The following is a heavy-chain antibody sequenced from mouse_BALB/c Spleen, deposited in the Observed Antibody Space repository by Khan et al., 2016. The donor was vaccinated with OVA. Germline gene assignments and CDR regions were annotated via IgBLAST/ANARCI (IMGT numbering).Heavy chain of an antibody. D-gene: IGHD3-1*01. CDR2: IRYDGNS. CDR1: GYSITSGYF. Sequence: EVQLQESGPGLVKPSQSLSLTCSVTGYSITSGYFWNWIRQFPGNNLEWMGYIRYDGNSNYNPSLKNRISITRDTSKNPFFLKLNSVTPGDAATYYCARGGSSGPAWFTYWGQGTLVTVSA. CDR3: ARGGSSGPAWFTY. J-gene: IGHJ3*01. V-gene: IGHV3-6*02.